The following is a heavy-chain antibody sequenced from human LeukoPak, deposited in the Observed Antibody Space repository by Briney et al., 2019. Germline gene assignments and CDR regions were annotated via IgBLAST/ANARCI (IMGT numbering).Heavy chain of an antibody. Sequence: QTGGSLRLSCAASGFIFSNYWMTWVRQAPGKALEWVANIKPDGSGEYYVDSLKGRFTISRDNAENSLFLQMNSLRAEDTAVYYCARDQDVAAAGTWGSLDYWGQGTLVTVSS. CDR3: ARDQDVAAAGTWGSLDY. J-gene: IGHJ4*02. V-gene: IGHV3-7*01. CDR1: GFIFSNYW. CDR2: IKPDGSGE. D-gene: IGHD6-13*01.